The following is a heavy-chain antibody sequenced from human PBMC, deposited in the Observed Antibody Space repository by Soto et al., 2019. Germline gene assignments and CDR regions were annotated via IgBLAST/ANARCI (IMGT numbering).Heavy chain of an antibody. V-gene: IGHV3-30-3*01. D-gene: IGHD6-19*01. Sequence: PGGSLRLSCAASGFTFSSYAMHWVRQAPGKGLEWVAVISYDGSNKYYADSVKGRFTISRDNSKNTLYLQMNSLRAEDTAVYYCARAAEIAVAVYYFDYWGQGTLVTVSS. CDR1: GFTFSSYA. J-gene: IGHJ4*02. CDR2: ISYDGSNK. CDR3: ARAAEIAVAVYYFDY.